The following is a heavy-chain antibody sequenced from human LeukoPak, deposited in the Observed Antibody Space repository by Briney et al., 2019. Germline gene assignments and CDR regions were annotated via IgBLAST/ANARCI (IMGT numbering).Heavy chain of an antibody. V-gene: IGHV3-23*01. CDR3: AKGPLIEVAGTTWDY. CDR1: GFTFSKFA. Sequence: LPGGSLRLSCAASGFTFSKFAMTWVRQAPGKGLEWVPAISGSGGSTYYADSVKGRFTISRDNSKNTLYLQMNSLRAEDTAVYNCAKGPLIEVAGTTWDYWGQGTLVTVSS. D-gene: IGHD6-19*01. J-gene: IGHJ4*02. CDR2: ISGSGGST.